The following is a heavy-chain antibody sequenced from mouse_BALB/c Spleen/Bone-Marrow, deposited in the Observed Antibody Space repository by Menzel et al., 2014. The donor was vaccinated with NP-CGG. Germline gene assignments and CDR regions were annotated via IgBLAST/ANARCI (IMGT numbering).Heavy chain of an antibody. CDR3: ARWEYYAMDY. Sequence: EVQLQQSGAELVKPGASVKLSCTASGFNINDTYMHWVKQRPEQGLEWIGRIDPANGNTKYDPKFQGKATITADTSSNTAYLQLSSLTSEDTAVYYCARWEYYAMDYWGQGTSVTVSP. V-gene: IGHV14-3*02. CDR2: IDPANGNT. D-gene: IGHD4-1*01. J-gene: IGHJ4*01. CDR1: GFNINDTY.